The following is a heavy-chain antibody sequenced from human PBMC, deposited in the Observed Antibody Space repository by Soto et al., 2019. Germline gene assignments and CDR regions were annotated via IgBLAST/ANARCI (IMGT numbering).Heavy chain of an antibody. CDR1: GFTFSSYV. V-gene: IGHV3-23*01. CDR2: ISGSGGST. CDR3: AKDGRYSSGGGWFDP. D-gene: IGHD6-19*01. J-gene: IGHJ5*02. Sequence: EVQLLESGGGLVQPGGSLRLSCAASGFTFSSYVMSWVRQAPGKGLEWVAGISGSGGSTYYADSVKGRFTISRDNSKNTLYLQMNSLRAEETAVYYCAKDGRYSSGGGWFDPWGQGTLVTVSS.